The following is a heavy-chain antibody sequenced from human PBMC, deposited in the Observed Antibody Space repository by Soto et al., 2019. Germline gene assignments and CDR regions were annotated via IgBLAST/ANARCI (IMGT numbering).Heavy chain of an antibody. CDR3: AKSDYFHTSGSLYGLDV. CDR1: GDTFSSFW. CDR2: INLDDSDT. V-gene: IGHV5-51*01. J-gene: IGHJ6*02. Sequence: GESLKISCKASGDTFSSFWIAWVRQVSEKGLEWMGTINLDDSDTTYSPSFQGQVTISADKSLNTAYLQWNSLKASDTAIFFCAKSDYFHTSGSLYGLDVWGQGTTVTVSS. D-gene: IGHD3-22*01.